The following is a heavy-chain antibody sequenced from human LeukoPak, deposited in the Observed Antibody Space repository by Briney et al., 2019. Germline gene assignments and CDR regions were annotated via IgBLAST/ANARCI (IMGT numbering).Heavy chain of an antibody. CDR3: ARGPWDSSGYP. D-gene: IGHD3-22*01. V-gene: IGHV3-7*03. CDR1: GFTFSSYW. J-gene: IGHJ5*02. CDR2: IKEDGSEK. Sequence: GGSLRLSCAASGFTFSSYWMTWARQAPGKGLEWVANIKEDGSEKFYVDSVKGRFTISRDNAKNSVYLQMDCLRADDTAVYYCARGPWDSSGYPWGQGTLVTVSS.